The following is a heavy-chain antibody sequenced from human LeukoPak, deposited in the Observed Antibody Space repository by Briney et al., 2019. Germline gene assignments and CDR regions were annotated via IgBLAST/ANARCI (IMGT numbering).Heavy chain of an antibody. V-gene: IGHV4-34*01. D-gene: IGHD3-22*01. CDR2: MNPSGST. CDR3: ARGRQDVTMIVVVMTAVSYYLDV. Sequence: SETLSLTCAVYGGFFSGYYWTWIRQTPEKGLEWIGEMNPSGSTSYNPSLKSRVTISVDTSKNQSSLKLSSVTAADTAVYYCARGRQDVTMIVVVMTAVSYYLDVWGKGTTVTVS. CDR1: GGFFSGYY. J-gene: IGHJ6*03.